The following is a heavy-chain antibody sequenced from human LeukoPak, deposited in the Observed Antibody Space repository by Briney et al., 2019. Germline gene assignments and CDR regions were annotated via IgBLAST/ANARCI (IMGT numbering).Heavy chain of an antibody. D-gene: IGHD3-3*02. J-gene: IGHJ4*02. CDR1: GFTVSSHY. V-gene: IGHV3-53*01. CDR3: ARDSSSFPNYFDY. CDR2: IHSSGST. Sequence: GGSLRLSCAASGFTVSSHYMSWVRQAPGKGLEWVSLIHSSGSTFYADSVRGRFTISRDNSKNTLYLQMNSLRPEDTAVYFCARDSSSFPNYFDYWGQGTLVTVSS.